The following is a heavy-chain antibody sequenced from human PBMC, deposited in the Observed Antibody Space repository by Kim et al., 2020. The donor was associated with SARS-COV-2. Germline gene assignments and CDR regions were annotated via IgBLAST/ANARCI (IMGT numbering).Heavy chain of an antibody. Sequence: GESLKISCKGSGYSFTSYWIGWVRQMPGKGLEWMGIIYPGDSDTRYSPSFQGQVTISADKSISTAYLQWSSLKASDTAMYYCARQSTTYSSSSGVVGYYGMDVWGQGTTVTVSS. CDR2: IYPGDSDT. V-gene: IGHV5-51*01. J-gene: IGHJ6*02. CDR1: GYSFTSYW. CDR3: ARQSTTYSSSSGVVGYYGMDV. D-gene: IGHD6-6*01.